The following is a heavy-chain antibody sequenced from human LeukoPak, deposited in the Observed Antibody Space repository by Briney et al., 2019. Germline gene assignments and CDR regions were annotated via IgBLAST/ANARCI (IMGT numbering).Heavy chain of an antibody. Sequence: PGGSLRLSCAASGFTFSSYGMHWVRQAPGKGLEWVAVISYDGSNKYYADSVKGRFTISRDNSKNTLYLQMNSLRAEDTAVYFCARPYPPYDFWSGYHQYWGQGTLVTVSS. CDR2: ISYDGSNK. V-gene: IGHV3-30*03. J-gene: IGHJ4*02. CDR3: ARPYPPYDFWSGYHQY. CDR1: GFTFSSYG. D-gene: IGHD3-3*01.